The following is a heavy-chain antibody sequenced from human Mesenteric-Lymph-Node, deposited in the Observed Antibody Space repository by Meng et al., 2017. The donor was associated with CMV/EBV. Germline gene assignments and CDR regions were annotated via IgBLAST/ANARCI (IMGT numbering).Heavy chain of an antibody. V-gene: IGHV4-39*02. J-gene: IGHJ5*02. Sequence: QLQQQESGPRLVKPSETLSLKCTVSGGSISSSWHYWGWIRQPPGKGLEWIGSIFYSGSAHYNPALEIRVTISIDKSKNEFFLNLGSVTAADTAMYFCARDTLTYSYGPGWIDPWGQGTLVTVSS. CDR1: GGSISSSWHY. D-gene: IGHD3-10*01. CDR3: ARDTLTYSYGPGWIDP. CDR2: IFYSGSA.